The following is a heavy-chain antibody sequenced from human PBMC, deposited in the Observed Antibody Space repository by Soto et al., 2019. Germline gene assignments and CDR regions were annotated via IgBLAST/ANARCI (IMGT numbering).Heavy chain of an antibody. Sequence: GVSLRLSCAASGFTFSSYSMNWVRQAPGKGLEWVSYISSSSSTIYYADSVKGRFTISRDNAKNSLYLQMNSLRAEDTAVYYCARGNTAMVLNWFDPWGQGTLVTVSS. CDR2: ISSSSSTI. D-gene: IGHD5-18*01. CDR3: ARGNTAMVLNWFDP. J-gene: IGHJ5*02. CDR1: GFTFSSYS. V-gene: IGHV3-48*01.